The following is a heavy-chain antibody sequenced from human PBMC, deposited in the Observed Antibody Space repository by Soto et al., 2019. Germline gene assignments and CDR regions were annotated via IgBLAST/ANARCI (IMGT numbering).Heavy chain of an antibody. CDR2: ISFDGGNQ. D-gene: IGHD6-13*01. J-gene: IGHJ5*02. Sequence: QVQLVESGGGVVQPGRSLRLSCAASGFDFNTYGLHWVRQAPGKGLECVAAISFDGGNQYYADAVKGRFTISRDKSNSTLYLQMNSLGAEDTATYFCAKDSSVTAAGSGGWFDPWGPGTLVIVSS. CDR3: AKDSSVTAAGSGGWFDP. CDR1: GFDFNTYG. V-gene: IGHV3-30*18.